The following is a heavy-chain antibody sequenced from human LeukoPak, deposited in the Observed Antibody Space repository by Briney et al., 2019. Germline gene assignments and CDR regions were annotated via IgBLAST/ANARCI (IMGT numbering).Heavy chain of an antibody. Sequence: GGSLRLSCAASGFSVSRNFMTWVRQAPGKGLEWVSAISGSGGSTYYADSVKGRFTISRDNSKNTLYLQMNSLRAEDTAVYYCAKSPFWSGYKTGFDYWGQGTLVTVSP. CDR2: ISGSGGST. CDR1: GFSVSRNF. D-gene: IGHD3-3*01. J-gene: IGHJ4*02. V-gene: IGHV3-23*01. CDR3: AKSPFWSGYKTGFDY.